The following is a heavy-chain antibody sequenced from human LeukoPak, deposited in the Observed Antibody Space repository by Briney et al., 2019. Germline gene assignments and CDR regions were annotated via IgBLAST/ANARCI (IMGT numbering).Heavy chain of an antibody. CDR3: ARGGGYFLIDAFDI. V-gene: IGHV4-59*01. CDR1: GGPISSYY. J-gene: IGHJ3*02. D-gene: IGHD3-22*01. Sequence: SETLSLTCTVSGGPISSYYWSWIRQPPGKGLEWIGYMYYNRSTNYNPSLKSRVTISVDTSKNQFSLKLSSVTAADTAVYYCARGGGYFLIDAFDIWGLGTMVTVSS. CDR2: MYYNRST.